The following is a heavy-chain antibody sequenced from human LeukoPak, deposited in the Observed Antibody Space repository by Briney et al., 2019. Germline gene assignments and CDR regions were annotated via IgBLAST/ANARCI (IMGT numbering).Heavy chain of an antibody. V-gene: IGHV5-51*01. CDR1: GYSFTSYW. CDR3: ARLSSVINIVGFDY. CDR2: IYPGDSDT. J-gene: IGHJ4*02. Sequence: GESLKISCKGFGYSFTSYWIGWVRQMPGKGLEWMGIIYPGDSDTRYSPSFQGQVTISADKSISSAYLQWSSLKASDTAIYYCARLSSVINIVGFDYWGQGTLVTVSS. D-gene: IGHD5-12*01.